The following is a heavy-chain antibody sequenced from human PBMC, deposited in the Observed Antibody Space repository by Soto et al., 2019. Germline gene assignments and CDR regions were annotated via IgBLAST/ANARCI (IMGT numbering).Heavy chain of an antibody. CDR1: GFTFSDYY. Sequence: GGSLRLSCAASGFTFSDYYMSWIRQAPGKGLEWVSYISSSGSTIYYADSVKGRFTISRDNAKNSLYLQMNSLRAEDTAVYYCARDRNYYDSSGYYPWYFDYWGQGTLVTVSS. D-gene: IGHD3-22*01. CDR3: ARDRNYYDSSGYYPWYFDY. V-gene: IGHV3-11*01. CDR2: ISSSGSTI. J-gene: IGHJ4*02.